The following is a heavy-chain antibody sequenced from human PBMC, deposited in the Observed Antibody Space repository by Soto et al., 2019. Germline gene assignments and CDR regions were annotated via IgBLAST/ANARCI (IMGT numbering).Heavy chain of an antibody. J-gene: IGHJ4*02. Sequence: GGSLRLSCAASGFTLSSYAMHWVRQAPGKGLEWVAVISDDGSNKYYADSVKGRFTISRDNSKNTLYLQMNSLRAEDTAVYYCAKDKHSSGYYWDNYWGQGTLVTVSS. D-gene: IGHD3-22*01. CDR1: GFTLSSYA. V-gene: IGHV3-30-3*01. CDR2: ISDDGSNK. CDR3: AKDKHSSGYYWDNY.